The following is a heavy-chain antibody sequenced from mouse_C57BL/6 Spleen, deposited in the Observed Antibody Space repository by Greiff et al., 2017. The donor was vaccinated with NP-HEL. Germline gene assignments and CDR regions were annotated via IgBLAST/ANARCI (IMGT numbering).Heavy chain of an antibody. CDR3: ARPDFLHYYDSSYGYFDV. CDR1: GYTFTDYA. J-gene: IGHJ1*03. D-gene: IGHD1-1*01. Sequence: VQLQQSGPELVRPGVSVKISCKGSGYTFTDYAMHWVKQSHAKSLEWIGVISTYYGDASYNQKFKDKATMTVDKSSSTAYMELARLTSEDSAVYYCARPDFLHYYDSSYGYFDVWGTGTTVTVSS. CDR2: ISTYYGDA. V-gene: IGHV1-67*01.